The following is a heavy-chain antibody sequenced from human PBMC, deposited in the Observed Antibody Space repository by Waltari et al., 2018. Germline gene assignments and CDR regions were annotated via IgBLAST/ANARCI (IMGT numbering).Heavy chain of an antibody. CDR3: AVATTYAFDI. CDR1: GYTFTDYY. J-gene: IGHJ3*02. V-gene: IGHV1-69-2*01. Sequence: EVQLVQSGAEVKKPGATVKISCKVSGYTFTDYYMPWVQQAPGKGLEWMGLVDPEDGETIYAEKFQGRVTMTRDTSISTAYMELSRLRSDDTAVYYCAVATTYAFDIWGQGTMVTVSS. CDR2: VDPEDGET. D-gene: IGHD5-12*01.